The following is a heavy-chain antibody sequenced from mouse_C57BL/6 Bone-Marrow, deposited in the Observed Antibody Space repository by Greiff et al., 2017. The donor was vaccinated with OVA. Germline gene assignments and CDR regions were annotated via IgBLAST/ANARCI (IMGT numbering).Heavy chain of an antibody. CDR3: ARPYLYAMDY. D-gene: IGHD6-5*01. CDR2: IDPSDSYT. V-gene: IGHV1-50*01. J-gene: IGHJ4*01. CDR1: GYTFTSYW. Sequence: VQLQQPGAELVKPGASVKLSCKASGYTFTSYWMQWVKQRPGQGLEWIGEIDPSDSYTNYNQKFKGKATLTVDTSSSTAYMQLSSLTSEDSAVYYCARPYLYAMDYWGQGTSVTVSS.